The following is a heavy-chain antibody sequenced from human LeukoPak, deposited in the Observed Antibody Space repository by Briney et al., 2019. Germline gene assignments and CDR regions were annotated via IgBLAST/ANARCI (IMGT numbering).Heavy chain of an antibody. CDR2: IDPSDSYT. J-gene: IGHJ4*02. D-gene: IGHD3-9*01. Sequence: GESLKISCKGSGYSFTSYWISWVRQMPGKGLEWMGRIDPSDSYTNYSPSFQGHVTISADKSISTAYLQWSSLKASDTVMYYCAMGYDILTGSFDYWGQGTLVTVSS. CDR3: AMGYDILTGSFDY. V-gene: IGHV5-10-1*01. CDR1: GYSFTSYW.